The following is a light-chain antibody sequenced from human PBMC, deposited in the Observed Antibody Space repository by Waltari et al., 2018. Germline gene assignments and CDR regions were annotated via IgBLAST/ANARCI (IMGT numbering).Light chain of an antibody. J-gene: IGKJ1*01. CDR1: QSVDGN. CDR3: HQYTNWPWT. CDR2: GVS. V-gene: IGKV3D-15*01. Sequence: EIVMTQSPDIVSVSPGERITLPCRASQSVDGNLAWYQQKPGQAPRLLVHGVSIRASGSPARFSGRASGTEFTLTISGLQSEDCAVYHCHQYTNWPWTYGQGTKVEIK.